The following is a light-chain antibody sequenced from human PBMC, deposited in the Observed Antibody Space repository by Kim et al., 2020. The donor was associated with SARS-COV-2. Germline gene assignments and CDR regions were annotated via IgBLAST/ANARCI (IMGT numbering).Light chain of an antibody. CDR3: QQYNSYSRT. Sequence: DIQMTQSPSTLSASGGDRVTITCRATQSIGSWLAWYQQKPGKAPKLLIYKASILESGVPSRFSGSGSGTEFTLTISSLQPDDFATYYCQQYNSYSRTFGQGTKVDIK. CDR1: QSIGSW. V-gene: IGKV1-5*03. J-gene: IGKJ1*01. CDR2: KAS.